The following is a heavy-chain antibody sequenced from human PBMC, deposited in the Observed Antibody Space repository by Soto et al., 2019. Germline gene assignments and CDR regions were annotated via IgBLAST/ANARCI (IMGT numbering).Heavy chain of an antibody. CDR2: IYHSGST. V-gene: IGHV4-4*02. J-gene: IGHJ6*02. D-gene: IGHD5-18*01. CDR3: ARGFGIQLWPPGYGMDV. Sequence: QVQLQESGPGLVKPSGTLTLTCAVSGGSISSSNWWSWVRQPPWKGLEWIGEIYHSGSTNYNPSLKSRVTISVDKSKNQFSLKLSSVTAADTAVYYCARGFGIQLWPPGYGMDVWGQGTTVTVSS. CDR1: GGSISSSNW.